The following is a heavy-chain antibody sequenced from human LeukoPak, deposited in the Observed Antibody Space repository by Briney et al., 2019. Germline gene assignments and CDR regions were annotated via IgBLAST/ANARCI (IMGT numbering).Heavy chain of an antibody. CDR3: ARDVRGYYGSGSYIKTLYYYYYMDV. CDR1: GYTFTSYA. Sequence: ASVKVSCKASGYTFTSYAMNWVRQAPGQGLEWMGWINTNTGNPTYAQGFTGRFVFSLDTSVSTAYLQISSLKAEDTAVYYCARDVRGYYGSGSYIKTLYYYYYMDVWGKGTTVTVSS. J-gene: IGHJ6*03. D-gene: IGHD3-10*01. V-gene: IGHV7-4-1*02. CDR2: INTNTGNP.